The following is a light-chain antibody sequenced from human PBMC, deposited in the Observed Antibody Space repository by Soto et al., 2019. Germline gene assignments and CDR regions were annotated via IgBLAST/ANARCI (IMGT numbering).Light chain of an antibody. CDR2: EGS. V-gene: IGLV2-23*01. CDR1: SSDVGSYNL. J-gene: IGLJ2*01. CDR3: CSYAGSSTLYVV. Sequence: QSALTQPASVSGSPGQSITISCTGTSSDVGSYNLVSWYQQHPGKAPKLMICEGSKRPSGVSNRFSGSKSGNTASLTISGLQAEDEADYYCCSYAGSSTLYVVFGGGTKVTVL.